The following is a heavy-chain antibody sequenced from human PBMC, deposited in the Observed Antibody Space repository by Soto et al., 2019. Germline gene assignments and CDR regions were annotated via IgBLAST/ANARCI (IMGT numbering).Heavy chain of an antibody. CDR1: GYTFTKYF. J-gene: IGHJ4*02. CDR2: INVDNGNA. CDR3: ARGVREDSGYSPYDY. Sequence: ASVKVSCKASGYTFTKYFMHWLRQAPGQRLEWMGWINVDNGNAKYSGKFQGRVTITRDTSASTAYMELSSMRSEDTALYYCARGVREDSGYSPYDYWGQGTLVTVPQ. D-gene: IGHD3-22*01. V-gene: IGHV1-3*01.